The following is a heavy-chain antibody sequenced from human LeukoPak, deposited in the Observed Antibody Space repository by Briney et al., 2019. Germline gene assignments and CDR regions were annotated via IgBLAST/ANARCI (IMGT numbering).Heavy chain of an antibody. CDR1: GFIFSSYW. J-gene: IGHJ4*02. Sequence: GGSLRLSCAASGFIFSSYWMSWVRQAPGKGLEWVANIKQDGSEKYYVDSVKGRFTISGDNAKNSLYLQMNSLRAEDTAVYYCASRLPRGSYFDYWGQGTLVTVSS. V-gene: IGHV3-7*03. CDR3: ASRLPRGSYFDY. CDR2: IKQDGSEK. D-gene: IGHD5-12*01.